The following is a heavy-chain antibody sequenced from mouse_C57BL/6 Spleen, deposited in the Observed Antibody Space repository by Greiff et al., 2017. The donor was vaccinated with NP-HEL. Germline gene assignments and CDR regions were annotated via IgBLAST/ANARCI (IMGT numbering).Heavy chain of an antibody. J-gene: IGHJ4*01. CDR1: GYTFTSYW. CDR2: INPRSGYT. V-gene: IGHV1-7*01. CDR3: SRGYEYSSAMDY. D-gene: IGHD2-4*01. Sequence: VKLQESGAELAKPGASVKLSCKASGYTFTSYWMHWVKQRPGQGLEWIGYINPRSGYTKYNQKIKDKATLTADKSSSTAYMLLSSLTYEDSAVDYCSRGYEYSSAMDYWGQGTSVTVSS.